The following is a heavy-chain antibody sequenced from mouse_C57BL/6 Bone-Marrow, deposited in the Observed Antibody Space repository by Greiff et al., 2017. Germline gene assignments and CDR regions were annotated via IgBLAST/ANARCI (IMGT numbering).Heavy chain of an antibody. V-gene: IGHV1-81*01. Sequence: QVTLKESGAELARPGASVKLSCKASGYTFTSYGISWVKQRTGQGLEWIGEIYPRSGNTYYNEKFKGKATLTADKSSSTAYMELRSLTSEDSAVYFCARLLWFAYWGQGTLVTVSA. CDR1: GYTFTSYG. CDR2: IYPRSGNT. J-gene: IGHJ3*01. CDR3: ARLLWFAY.